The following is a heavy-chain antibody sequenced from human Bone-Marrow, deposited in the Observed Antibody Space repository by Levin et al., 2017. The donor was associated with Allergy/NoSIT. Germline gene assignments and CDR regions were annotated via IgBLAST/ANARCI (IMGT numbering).Heavy chain of an antibody. Sequence: PSETLSLTCTVSGGSISSSSYYWGWIRQPPGTGLEWIGTIYYSGSTYYNPSLKSRVTISIAMSKNQFSLKLSSVTAADTAVYYCAREVAYDGPSDYSGMDVWGQGTTVTVSS. CDR2: IYYSGST. J-gene: IGHJ6*02. CDR1: GGSISSSSYY. D-gene: IGHD5-12*01. V-gene: IGHV4-39*07. CDR3: AREVAYDGPSDYSGMDV.